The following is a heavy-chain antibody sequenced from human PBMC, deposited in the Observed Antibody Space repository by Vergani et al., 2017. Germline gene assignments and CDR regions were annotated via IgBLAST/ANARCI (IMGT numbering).Heavy chain of an antibody. CDR3: ARVNTETNGHLYYYYYMDV. Sequence: QVQLQQWGGGLLKTSETLSLTCVVNGGSFTSYHWTWIRQSPGEGLEWVGDSDHTGRPDYNPSVKSRLTMSVDKSRNQFSLTLNSVTATDTAIYFCARVNTETNGHLYYYYYMDVWGQGTAVTVS. CDR1: GGSFTSYH. J-gene: IGHJ6*03. CDR2: SDHTGRP. D-gene: IGHD4-11*01. V-gene: IGHV4-34*01.